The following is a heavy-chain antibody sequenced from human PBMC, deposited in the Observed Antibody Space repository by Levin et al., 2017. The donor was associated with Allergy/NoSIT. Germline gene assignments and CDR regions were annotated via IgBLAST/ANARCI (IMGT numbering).Heavy chain of an antibody. Sequence: GSLRLSCVASGFSFSRYWLSWVRQAPGKGLEWVANIKEDGSEKYYVDSVKGRFTISRDNAKNSLHLQMNSLRAEDTAVYYCARDFRASGYSSDSHWGQGTLVTVSS. CDR1: GFSFSRYW. CDR3: ARDFRASGYSSDSH. D-gene: IGHD2-15*01. J-gene: IGHJ4*02. V-gene: IGHV3-7*04. CDR2: IKEDGSEK.